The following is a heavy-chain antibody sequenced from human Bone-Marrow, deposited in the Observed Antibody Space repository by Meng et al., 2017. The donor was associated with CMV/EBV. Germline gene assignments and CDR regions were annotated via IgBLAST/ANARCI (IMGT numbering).Heavy chain of an antibody. CDR1: GYTFTGYY. V-gene: IGHV1-2*02. CDR3: ARDSATPRSYYYYGMDV. D-gene: IGHD2-15*01. CDR2: INPNSGGT. Sequence: ASVKVSCKASGYTFTGYYMHWVRQAPGQGLEWMGWINPNSGGTNYAQKLQGRVTMTTDTSTSTAYMELRSLRSDDTAVYYCARDSATPRSYYYYGMDVWGQGTTVTVSS. J-gene: IGHJ6*02.